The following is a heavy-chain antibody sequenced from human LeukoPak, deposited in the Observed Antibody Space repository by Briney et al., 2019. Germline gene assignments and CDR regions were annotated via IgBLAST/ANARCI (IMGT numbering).Heavy chain of an antibody. D-gene: IGHD5-12*01. CDR3: ARDFVATISSFDY. V-gene: IGHV3-48*04. J-gene: IGHJ4*02. CDR2: ISSSSSTI. CDR1: GFTFSNYA. Sequence: GTSLRLSCAASGFTFSNYAMHWVRQAPGKGLEWVSYISSSSSTIYYADSVKGRFTISRDNAKNSLYLQMNSLRAEDTAVYYCARDFVATISSFDYWGQGTLVTVSS.